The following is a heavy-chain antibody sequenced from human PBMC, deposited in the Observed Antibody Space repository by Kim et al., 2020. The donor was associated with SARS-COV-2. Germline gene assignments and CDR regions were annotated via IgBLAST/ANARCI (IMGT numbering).Heavy chain of an antibody. CDR3: AGKVSGFGGFDM. Sequence: TSADSVKGRFTIPRDNAKSTLYLQMNSLGVEDTAVYYWAGKVSGFGGFDMWGQGTTVTVSS. V-gene: IGHV3-74*01. D-gene: IGHD6-19*01. J-gene: IGHJ3*02.